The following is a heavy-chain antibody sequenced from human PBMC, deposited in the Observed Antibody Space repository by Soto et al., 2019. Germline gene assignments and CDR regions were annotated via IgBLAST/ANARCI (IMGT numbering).Heavy chain of an antibody. CDR3: ARERGA. CDR1: GYTFTDYR. Sequence: QVQLVQSGAEVKEPGASGKVSCKASGYTFTDYRMHWVRQAPGQGLEWMGMINPSGGSKTYEQKFQGRVTMTRDTSTTTVYMELSSLRSEDTAVYYCARERGAWGQGTLVTVSS. J-gene: IGHJ4*02. CDR2: INPSGGSK. D-gene: IGHD1-26*01. V-gene: IGHV1-46*01.